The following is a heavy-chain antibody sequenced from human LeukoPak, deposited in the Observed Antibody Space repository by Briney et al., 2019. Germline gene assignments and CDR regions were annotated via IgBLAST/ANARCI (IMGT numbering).Heavy chain of an antibody. CDR1: GFTFDDYG. CDR3: ARDRTIAAVGYFQH. D-gene: IGHD6-13*01. CDR2: INWNGGST. J-gene: IGHJ1*01. V-gene: IGHV3-20*04. Sequence: GGTLRLSCAASGFTFDDYGMSRVRQAPAKGLEWVSGINWNGGSTGYADSVKGRFTISRDNAKNSLYLQMNSLRAEDTALYYCARDRTIAAVGYFQHWGQGTLVTVSS.